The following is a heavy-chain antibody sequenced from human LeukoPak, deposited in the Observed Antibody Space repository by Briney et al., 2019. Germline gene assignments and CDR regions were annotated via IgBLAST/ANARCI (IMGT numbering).Heavy chain of an antibody. D-gene: IGHD3-3*01. CDR2: IKQDGSEK. V-gene: IGHV3-7*04. Sequence: PGGSLRLSCAASGFTFSSYWMSRVRQAPGKGLEWVANIKQDGSEKYYVDSVKGRFTISRDNAKNSLYLQMNSLRAEDTAVYYCARGVTIFGVVTYFDYWGQGTLVTVSS. J-gene: IGHJ4*02. CDR3: ARGVTIFGVVTYFDY. CDR1: GFTFSSYW.